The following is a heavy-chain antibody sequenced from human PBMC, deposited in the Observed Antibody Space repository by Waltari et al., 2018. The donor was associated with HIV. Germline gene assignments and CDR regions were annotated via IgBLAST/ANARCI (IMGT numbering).Heavy chain of an antibody. V-gene: IGHV4-34*01. CDR3: AKSPVGSAVKYDRWAYFDN. Sequence: QVQLQQWGAALLKPSETLTLTCAVYGVSFSDYYWSWIRQPPGRRLEWIGEISHDGTINYNPSLSGRVSMSVDTSKRQSSLNLTSVTAADTAIYFCAKSPVGSAVKYDRWAYFDNWGQDPRSPSRQ. CDR1: GVSFSDYY. CDR2: ISHDGTI. D-gene: IGHD3-22*01. J-gene: IGHJ4*01.